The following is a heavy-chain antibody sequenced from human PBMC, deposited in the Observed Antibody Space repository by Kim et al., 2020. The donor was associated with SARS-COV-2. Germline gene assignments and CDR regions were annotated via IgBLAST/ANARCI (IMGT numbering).Heavy chain of an antibody. J-gene: IGHJ4*02. CDR3: AKSTTSGRVDY. Sequence: ANYAQKYQGRVTITADESTSTAYMELRSLRSEDTAVYYCAKSTTSGRVDYWGQGTLVTVSS. D-gene: IGHD2-2*01. CDR2: A. V-gene: IGHV1-69*01.